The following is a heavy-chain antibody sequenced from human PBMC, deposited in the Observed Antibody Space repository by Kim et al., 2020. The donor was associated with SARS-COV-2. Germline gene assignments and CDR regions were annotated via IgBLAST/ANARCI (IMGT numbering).Heavy chain of an antibody. D-gene: IGHD2-2*01. CDR2: IYHSGST. Sequence: SETLSLTCAVSGGSISSSNWWSWVRQHPGKGLEWIGEIYHSGSTNYNPSLKSRVTISVDKSKNQFSLKLSSVTAADTAVYYCAGIVVVPAAIRTPSWGQGALVTVSS. V-gene: IGHV4-4*02. CDR3: AGIVVVPAAIRTPS. CDR1: GGSISSSNW. J-gene: IGHJ5*02.